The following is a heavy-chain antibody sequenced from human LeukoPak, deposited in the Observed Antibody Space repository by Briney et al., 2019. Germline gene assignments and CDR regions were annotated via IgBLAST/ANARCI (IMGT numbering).Heavy chain of an antibody. D-gene: IGHD3-22*01. J-gene: IGHJ5*02. CDR2: IIPILGIA. CDR1: GGTFSSYA. Sequence: SVKVSCKASGGTFSSYAISWVRQAPGPGLEWMGRIIPILGIANYAQKFQGRVTITADKSTSTAYMELSSLRSEDTAVYYCARDGYYYDSSGYFKEIKKFDPWGQGTLVTVSS. CDR3: ARDGYYYDSSGYFKEIKKFDP. V-gene: IGHV1-69*04.